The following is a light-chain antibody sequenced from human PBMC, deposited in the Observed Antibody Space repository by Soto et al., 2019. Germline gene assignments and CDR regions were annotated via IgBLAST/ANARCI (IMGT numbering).Light chain of an antibody. J-gene: IGLJ1*01. V-gene: IGLV2-23*02. CDR2: EVT. Sequence: QSALAQPASVSGSPGQSSTISCTGTSSDIGSYDLVSWYQQHPGTAPKLIIYEVTKRPSGVSTRFSGSKSGNTASLTISGLQAVDEADYYCCSFADFTYVFGTGTKATVL. CDR1: SSDIGSYDL. CDR3: CSFADFTYV.